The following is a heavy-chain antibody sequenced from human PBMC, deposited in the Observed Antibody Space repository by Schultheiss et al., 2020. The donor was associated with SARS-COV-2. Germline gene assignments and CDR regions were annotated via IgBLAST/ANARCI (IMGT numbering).Heavy chain of an antibody. J-gene: IGHJ5*02. V-gene: IGHV3-7*03. CDR2: IKQDGSEK. CDR3: ARDGGSGGSGWYGWFDP. CDR1: GFTFSSYW. Sequence: GGSLRLSCAASGFTFSSYWMSWVRQAPGKGLEWVANIKQDGSEKYYVDSVKGRFTISRDNANNSLYLQMNSLRAEDTAVYYCARDGGSGGSGWYGWFDPWGQGTLVTVSS. D-gene: IGHD6-19*01.